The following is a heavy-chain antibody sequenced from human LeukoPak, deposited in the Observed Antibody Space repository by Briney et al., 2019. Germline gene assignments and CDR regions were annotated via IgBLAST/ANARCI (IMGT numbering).Heavy chain of an antibody. J-gene: IGHJ4*02. D-gene: IGHD5-18*01. CDR1: GFTFSSYA. Sequence: PGGSLRLSCAASGFTFSSYAMHWVRQAPGKGLEYVSAISSNGGSTYYANSVKGRFTISRDNSKNTLYLQMGSLSAEDMAVYYCASDPDIDGETASIYWGQGTLVTVSS. CDR2: ISSNGGST. CDR3: ASDPDIDGETASIY. V-gene: IGHV3-64*01.